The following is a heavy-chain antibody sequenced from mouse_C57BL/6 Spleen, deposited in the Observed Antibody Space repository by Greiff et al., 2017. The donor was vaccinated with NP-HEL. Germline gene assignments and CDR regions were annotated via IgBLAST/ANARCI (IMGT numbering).Heavy chain of an antibody. CDR1: GYTFTSYW. CDR3: ARSSWMDY. V-gene: IGHV1-69*01. J-gene: IGHJ4*01. Sequence: QVQLQQPGAELVMPGASVKLSCKASGYTFTSYWMHWVKQRPGQGLEWIGEIDPSDSYTNYNQKFKGKSTLTVDKSSSTAYMQLSSLTSEDSAVYYCARSSWMDYWGQGTSVTVSS. CDR2: IDPSDSYT.